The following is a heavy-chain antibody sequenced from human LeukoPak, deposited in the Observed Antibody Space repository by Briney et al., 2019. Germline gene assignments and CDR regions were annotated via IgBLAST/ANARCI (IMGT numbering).Heavy chain of an antibody. CDR2: INHSGST. CDR3: ARSYSSSWYRGKYFQH. J-gene: IGHJ1*01. V-gene: IGHV4-34*01. D-gene: IGHD6-13*01. Sequence: SETLSLTCTVSGGSISSYYWSWIRQPPGKGLEWIGEINHSGSTNYNPSLKSRVTISVDTSKNQFSLKLSSVTAADTAVYYCARSYSSSWYRGKYFQHWGQGTLVTVSS. CDR1: GGSISSYY.